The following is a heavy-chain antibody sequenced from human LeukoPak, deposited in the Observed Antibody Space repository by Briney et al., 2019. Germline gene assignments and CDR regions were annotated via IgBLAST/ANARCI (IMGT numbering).Heavy chain of an antibody. J-gene: IGHJ4*02. CDR1: GYTFTGYY. CDR2: INPNSGGT. CDR3: ARVLFPGTFVVVPAALPTYFDY. D-gene: IGHD2-2*01. Sequence: GASVKVSCKASGYTFTGYYMHWVRQAPGQGLEWMGWINPNSGGTNYAQKFQGRVTMTRDTSISTAYMELSRLRSDDTAVYYCARVLFPGTFVVVPAALPTYFDYWGQGTLVTVSS. V-gene: IGHV1-2*02.